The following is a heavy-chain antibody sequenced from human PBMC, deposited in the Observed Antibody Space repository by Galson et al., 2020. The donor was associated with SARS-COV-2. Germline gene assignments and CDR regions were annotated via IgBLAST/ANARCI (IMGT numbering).Heavy chain of an antibody. CDR3: TSTRAY. V-gene: IGHV3-74*01. CDR1: GFTFSNYW. CDR2: INSNGSSI. D-gene: IGHD1-26*01. Sequence: GGSLRLSCAASGFTFSNYWMHWVRQAPGKGLVWVSRINSNGSSISYADSVKGRFTISRDNANNTLYLQMNSLRVEDTALYYCTSTRAYWGQGTLVTVSS. J-gene: IGHJ4*02.